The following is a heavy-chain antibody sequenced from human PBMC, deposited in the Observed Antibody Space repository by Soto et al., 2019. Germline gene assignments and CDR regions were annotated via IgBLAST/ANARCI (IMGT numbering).Heavy chain of an antibody. CDR1: GFTFSSYW. CDR3: ARDPGGAAAGTSDYYYYGMDV. Sequence: GGSLRLSCAASGFTFSSYWMHWVRQAPGKGLVWVSRINSDGSSTSYADSVKGRFTISRDNAKNTLYLQMNSLRAEDTAVYYCARDPGGAAAGTSDYYYYGMDVWGQGTTVTVSS. V-gene: IGHV3-74*01. J-gene: IGHJ6*02. CDR2: INSDGSST. D-gene: IGHD6-13*01.